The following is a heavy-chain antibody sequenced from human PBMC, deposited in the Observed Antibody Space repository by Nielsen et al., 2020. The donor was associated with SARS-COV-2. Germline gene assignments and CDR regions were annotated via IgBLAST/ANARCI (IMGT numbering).Heavy chain of an antibody. V-gene: IGHV3-9*01. CDR2: ISWNSGSI. Sequence: SLKISCAASGFTFDDYAMHWVRQAPGKGLEWVSGISWNSGSIGYADSVKGRFTISRDNAKNSLYLQMNSLRAEDTALYYCAKLDVYGSGSYYNGAFDIWGQGTMVTVSS. J-gene: IGHJ3*02. CDR1: GFTFDDYA. CDR3: AKLDVYGSGSYYNGAFDI. D-gene: IGHD3-10*01.